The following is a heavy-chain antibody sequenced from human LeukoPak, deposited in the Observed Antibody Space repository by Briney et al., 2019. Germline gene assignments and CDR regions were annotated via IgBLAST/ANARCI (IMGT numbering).Heavy chain of an antibody. CDR1: GGSISSYY. V-gene: IGHV4-4*07. CDR2: IYTSGST. CDR3: ARADYDFWSGPGYYFDY. Sequence: PSETLSLTCTVSGGSISSYYWSWIRQPAGKGLEWIGRIYTSGSTNYNPSLKSRVTMSVDTSKNQFSLKLSSVTAADTAVYYCARADYDFWSGPGYYFDYWGQGTLVTVSS. J-gene: IGHJ4*02. D-gene: IGHD3-3*01.